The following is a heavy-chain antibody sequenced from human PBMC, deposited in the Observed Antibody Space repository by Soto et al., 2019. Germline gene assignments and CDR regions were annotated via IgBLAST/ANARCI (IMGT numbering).Heavy chain of an antibody. CDR3: ARAPLGDSSGWGFYGMDV. CDR2: TYYRSKWYN. CDR1: GDSVSSNSAA. V-gene: IGHV6-1*01. J-gene: IGHJ6*02. D-gene: IGHD6-25*01. Sequence: PSQTLSLTCVISGDSVSSNSAAWNWISQSPSRGLEWLGRTYYRSKWYNDYAVSVKSRITINPDTSKNQFSLQLNSVTPEDTAEYYCARAPLGDSSGWGFYGMDVWGQGTTVTVSS.